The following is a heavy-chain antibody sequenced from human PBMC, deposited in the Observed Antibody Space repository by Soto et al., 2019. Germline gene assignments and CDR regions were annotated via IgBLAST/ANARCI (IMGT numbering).Heavy chain of an antibody. CDR3: ARDDGWLILDY. D-gene: IGHD6-19*01. CDR1: GFAFNTYS. CDR2: ITRSSSYI. V-gene: IGHV3-21*06. Sequence: EVQLVESGGGPVKPGGSLRLSCAASGFAFNTYSMNWVRNAPGKGLEWVAFITRSSSYIYYADSVRGRFTLSRDNAKNSRYLQMNSLRAEDTAIYYCARDDGWLILDYWGQGTMVTVYS. J-gene: IGHJ4*02.